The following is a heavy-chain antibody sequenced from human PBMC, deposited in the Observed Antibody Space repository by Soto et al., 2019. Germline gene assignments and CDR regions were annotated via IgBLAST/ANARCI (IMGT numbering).Heavy chain of an antibody. V-gene: IGHV3-15*01. CDR3: ARGVLGPGDYYYGMDV. CDR1: GFTFSNAW. CDR2: IKSKTDGGTT. D-gene: IGHD7-27*01. Sequence: GGSLRLSCAASGFTFSNAWLSWVRQAPGKGLEWVGRIKSKTDGGTTDYTAPVKGRFIISRDDSKNTLYLQMNSLRAGDTAVYYCARGVLGPGDYYYGMDVWGQGTTVTVSS. J-gene: IGHJ6*02.